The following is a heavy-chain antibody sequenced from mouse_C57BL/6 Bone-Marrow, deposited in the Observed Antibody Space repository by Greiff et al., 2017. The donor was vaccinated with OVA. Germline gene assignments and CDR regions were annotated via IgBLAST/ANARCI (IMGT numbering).Heavy chain of an antibody. Sequence: EVKLVESGGGLVQSGRSLRLSCATSGFTFSDFYMELVRQAPGKGLEWIAASRNKANDYTTEYSASVKGRFIVSRDTSQSILYLQMNALRAEDTAIYYCARDEGDYMDYWGQGTSVTVSS. CDR1: GFTFSDFY. J-gene: IGHJ4*01. V-gene: IGHV7-1*01. CDR2: SRNKANDYTT. D-gene: IGHD2-4*01. CDR3: ARDEGDYMDY.